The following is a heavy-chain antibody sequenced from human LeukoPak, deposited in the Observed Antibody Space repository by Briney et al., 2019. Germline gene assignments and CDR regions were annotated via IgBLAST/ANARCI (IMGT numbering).Heavy chain of an antibody. CDR2: NYYTGST. D-gene: IGHD5-12*01. J-gene: IGHJ4*02. CDR1: GGSISSYY. V-gene: IGHV4-59*08. CDR3: ARQGGGYD. Sequence: PSETLSLTCTVSGGSISSYYWMWIRQPPGKGLEWLGYNYYTGSTNYNSSLGGRITILIDTSKNQFSLTLTSVTAADTAVYYCARQGGGYDWGQGILVTVSS.